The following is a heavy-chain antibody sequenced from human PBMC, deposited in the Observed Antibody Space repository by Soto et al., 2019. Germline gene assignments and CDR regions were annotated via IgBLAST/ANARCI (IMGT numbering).Heavy chain of an antibody. J-gene: IGHJ4*02. CDR2: IYYSGST. D-gene: IGHD2-15*01. CDR3: ARPLGYCSGGSCYYYFDY. CDR1: GGSISSSSYY. V-gene: IGHV4-39*01. Sequence: SETLSLTSTVSGGSISSSSYYWGWIRQPPGKGLEWIGSIYYSGSTYYNPSLKSRVTISVDTSKNQFSLKLSSVTAADTAVYYCARPLGYCSGGSCYYYFDYWGQGTLVTVSS.